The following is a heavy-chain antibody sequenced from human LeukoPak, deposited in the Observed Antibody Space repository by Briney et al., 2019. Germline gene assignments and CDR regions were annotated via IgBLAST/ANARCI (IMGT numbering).Heavy chain of an antibody. V-gene: IGHV3-53*01. CDR2: IYSGGST. J-gene: IGHJ4*02. CDR3: ARDQGSYFDY. CDR1: GFTVSNNY. D-gene: IGHD3-10*01. Sequence: GGSLRLSRAASGFTVSNNYMSWVRQAPGKGLEWVSIIYSGGSTYYADSVKGRFTISRDISKNTLYLQMNSLRAEDTAVYYCARDQGSYFDYWGQGTLVTVSS.